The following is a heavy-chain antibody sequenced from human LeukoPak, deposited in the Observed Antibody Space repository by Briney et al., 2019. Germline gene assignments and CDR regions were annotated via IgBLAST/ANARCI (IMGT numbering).Heavy chain of an antibody. D-gene: IGHD6-6*01. CDR3: ARRYIAAPKRDWFDP. CDR2: IIPIFGTA. J-gene: IGHJ5*02. V-gene: IGHV1-69*05. Sequence: GASVKVSCKASGGTFSSYAISWVRQAPGQGLEWMGGIIPIFGTANYAQKFQGRVTITTDESTSTAYMELSSLRSEDTAVYYCARRYIAAPKRDWFDPWGQGTLVTVSS. CDR1: GGTFSSYA.